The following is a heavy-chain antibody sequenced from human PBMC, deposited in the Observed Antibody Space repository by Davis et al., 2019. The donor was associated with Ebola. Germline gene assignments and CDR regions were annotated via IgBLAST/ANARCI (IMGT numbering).Heavy chain of an antibody. D-gene: IGHD3-22*01. J-gene: IGHJ4*02. CDR1: GFTFSDYY. V-gene: IGHV3-11*01. Sequence: PGGSLRLSCAASGFTFSDYYMSWIRKAPGKGLEWVSYISSSGSTIYYADSVKGRFTISRDNAKNSLYLQMNSLRAEDTAVYYCARQGYYYDDIPFDYWGQGTLVTVSS. CDR2: ISSSGSTI. CDR3: ARQGYYYDDIPFDY.